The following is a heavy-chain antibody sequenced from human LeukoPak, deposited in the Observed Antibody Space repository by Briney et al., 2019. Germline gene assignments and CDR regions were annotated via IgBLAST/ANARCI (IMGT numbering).Heavy chain of an antibody. CDR1: GGSISSGGYY. CDR3: ARHESVAMVRGGFDY. CDR2: IYYSGST. D-gene: IGHD3-10*01. Sequence: PSETLSLTCTVSGGSISSGGYYWSWIRQHPGKGLEWIGYIYYSGSTYYNPSLKSRVTISVDTSKNQFSLKLSSVTAADTAVYYCARHESVAMVRGGFDYWGQGTLVTVSS. V-gene: IGHV4-31*03. J-gene: IGHJ4*02.